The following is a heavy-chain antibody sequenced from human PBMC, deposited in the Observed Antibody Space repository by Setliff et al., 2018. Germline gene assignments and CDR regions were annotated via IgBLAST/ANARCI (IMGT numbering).Heavy chain of an antibody. CDR2: IYYSGST. J-gene: IGHJ3*02. Sequence: PSETLSLTCTVSGGSISSSSYYWGWIRQPPGKGLEWIGSIYYSGSTYYNPSLKSRVSISIDTSKNQFSLNLSSVTAADTAVYYCARVATAMLDAFDIWGQGTMVTVSS. D-gene: IGHD5-18*01. CDR3: ARVATAMLDAFDI. CDR1: GGSISSSSYY. V-gene: IGHV4-39*07.